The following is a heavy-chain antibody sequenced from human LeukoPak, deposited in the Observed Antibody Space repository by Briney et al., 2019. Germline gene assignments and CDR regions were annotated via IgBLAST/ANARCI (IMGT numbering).Heavy chain of an antibody. V-gene: IGHV3-74*01. D-gene: IGHD6-13*01. CDR2: INEDGSTT. CDR3: AKDYSSSWYEDSGFDY. J-gene: IGHJ4*02. CDR1: GFTFSSNW. Sequence: PGGSLRLSCAASGFTFSSNWMHWVRKAPGKGLVWVSRINEDGSTTNYADSVKGRFTISRDNSKNTLYLQMNSLRAEDTAVYYCAKDYSSSWYEDSGFDYWGQGTLVTVSS.